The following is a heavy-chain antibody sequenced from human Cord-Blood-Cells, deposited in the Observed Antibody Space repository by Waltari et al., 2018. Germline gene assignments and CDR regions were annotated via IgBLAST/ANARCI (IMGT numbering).Heavy chain of an antibody. CDR2: IWYDGSNK. J-gene: IGHJ4*02. V-gene: IGHV3-33*01. CDR1: GFTFSSYG. Sequence: QVQLVESGGGVVQPGRSLRPACAASGFTFSSYGMHWVRQAPGKGLEWVAVIWYDGSNKYYADSVKGRFTISRDNSKNTLYLQMNSLRAEDTAVYYCARRSEGFDYWGQGTLVTVSS. CDR3: ARRSEGFDY. D-gene: IGHD1-26*01.